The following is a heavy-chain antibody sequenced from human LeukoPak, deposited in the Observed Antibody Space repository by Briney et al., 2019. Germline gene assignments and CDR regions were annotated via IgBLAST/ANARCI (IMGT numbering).Heavy chain of an antibody. CDR3: ARESTSWYFDL. V-gene: IGHV3-11*05. CDR2: INGSSSDT. Sequence: GGSLRLSCAASGFTFSDYYMTWIRQAPGRGLEWISYINGSSSDTNYADSVRGRFTISRDNAKNSLYLLMNSLRAEDTAVYYCARESTSWYFDLWGRGTLVTVSS. CDR1: GFTFSDYY. D-gene: IGHD2-2*01. J-gene: IGHJ2*01.